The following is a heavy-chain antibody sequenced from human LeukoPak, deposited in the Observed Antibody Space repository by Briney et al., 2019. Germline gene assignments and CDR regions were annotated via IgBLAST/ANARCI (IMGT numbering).Heavy chain of an antibody. CDR3: ARSWSRRRFHYYGSGFNREGFDY. CDR2: IYHSGNT. CDR1: GYSISSGYY. D-gene: IGHD3-10*01. Sequence: PSETLSLTCTVSGYSISSGYYWGWIRQPPGKGLEWIGSIYHSGNTYYNPSLKSRVTMSVDTSKNQFSLNLSSVTAADTAVYYCARSWSRRRFHYYGSGFNREGFDYWGQGTLVTVSS. V-gene: IGHV4-38-2*02. J-gene: IGHJ4*02.